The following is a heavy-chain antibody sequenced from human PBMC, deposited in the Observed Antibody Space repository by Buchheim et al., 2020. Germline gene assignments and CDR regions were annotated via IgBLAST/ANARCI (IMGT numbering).Heavy chain of an antibody. V-gene: IGHV3-66*01. J-gene: IGHJ6*02. D-gene: IGHD3-22*01. CDR2: IYSGGST. CDR3: ARDHDSSGYYSGYYSMDV. Sequence: EVQLVESGGGLVQPGGSLRLSCAVSGFTVSSHYMRWVRQAPGKGLEWVSVIYSGGSTYYADLVKGRFTISRDNSKNTLYLQMNSLGAKDTAVYDWARDHDSSGYYSGYYSMDVWGQGTT. CDR1: GFTVSSHY.